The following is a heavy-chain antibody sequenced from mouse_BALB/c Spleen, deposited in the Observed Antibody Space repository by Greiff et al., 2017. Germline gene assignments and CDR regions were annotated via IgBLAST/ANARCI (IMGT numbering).Heavy chain of an antibody. V-gene: IGHV1-4*01. CDR2: INPSTGYT. Sequence: QVQLQQPGAELVRPGASVKMSCKASGYTFTSYWMHWVKQRPGQGMEWIGYINPSTGYTEYNQKFKDKATLTADKSSSTAYMQLSSLTSEDSAVYYCARVGVYGYAGDYFDYWGQGTTLTVSS. CDR1: GYTFTSYW. CDR3: ARVGVYGYAGDYFDY. D-gene: IGHD2-2*01. J-gene: IGHJ2*01.